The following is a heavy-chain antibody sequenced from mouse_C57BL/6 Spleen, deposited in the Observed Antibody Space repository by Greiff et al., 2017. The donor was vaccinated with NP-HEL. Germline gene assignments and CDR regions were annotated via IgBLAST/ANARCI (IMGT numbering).Heavy chain of an antibody. Sequence: QVQLKQSGAELVRPGTSVKVSCKASGYAFTNYLIEWVKQRPGQGLEWIGVINPGSGGTNYNEKFKGKATLTADKSSSTAYMQLSSLTSEDSAVYFCARGGYYGSSYHYFDYWGQGTTLTVSS. CDR1: GYAFTNYL. J-gene: IGHJ2*01. V-gene: IGHV1-54*01. CDR2: INPGSGGT. CDR3: ARGGYYGSSYHYFDY. D-gene: IGHD1-1*01.